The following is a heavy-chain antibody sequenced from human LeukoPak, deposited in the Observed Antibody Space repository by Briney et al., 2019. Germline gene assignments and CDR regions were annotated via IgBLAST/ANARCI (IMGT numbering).Heavy chain of an antibody. CDR1: GRSISSYY. CDR2: IYYSGST. CDR3: ASGQGSYFDY. D-gene: IGHD3-10*01. Sequence: SETLSLTCTVSGRSISSYYWAWIRQPPGKGLEWIGYIYYSGSTNYNPSLKSRVTISVDTSKNQSSLKPSSVTAADTAVYYCASGQGSYFDYWGQGTLVTVSS. V-gene: IGHV4-59*01. J-gene: IGHJ4*02.